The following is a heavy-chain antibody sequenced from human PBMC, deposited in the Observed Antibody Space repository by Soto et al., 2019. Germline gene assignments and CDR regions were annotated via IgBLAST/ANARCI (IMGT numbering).Heavy chain of an antibody. CDR1: GYSFTSYY. CDR3: ARSPYMGYQLLLGYFDP. V-gene: IGHV5-51*01. Sequence: GESLKISCKGSGYSFTSYYIAWVRQTPGKGLEWMGVIYPADSDTTYSPSFQGQVTFSADKSISTAYLQWSSLKASDTAMYYCARSPYMGYQLLLGYFDPWGQGTLVTVSS. D-gene: IGHD5-12*01. CDR2: IYPADSDT. J-gene: IGHJ5*02.